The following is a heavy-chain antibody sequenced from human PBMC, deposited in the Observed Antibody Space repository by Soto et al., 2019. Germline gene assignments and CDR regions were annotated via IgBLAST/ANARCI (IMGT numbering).Heavy chain of an antibody. CDR3: VYGYYFDY. CDR1: GFTFSSYE. J-gene: IGHJ4*02. V-gene: IGHV3-48*03. Sequence: GGSVRLSCAASGFTFSSYEMNWVRQAPGKGLEWVSFISSSGSTIYYADSVKGRFTISRDNAKNSLYLQMNSLRAEDTAVYYCVYGYYFDYWGQGTLVTVSS. CDR2: ISSSGSTI. D-gene: IGHD3-10*01.